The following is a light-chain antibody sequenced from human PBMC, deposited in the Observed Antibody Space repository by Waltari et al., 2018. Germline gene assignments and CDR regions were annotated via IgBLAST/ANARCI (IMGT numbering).Light chain of an antibody. CDR1: NIGGKT. Sequence: SYVLTQPPSVSVAPGQTATITCGGNNIGGKTVHWYQQKPGQAPVLVVYDDYYRPSGIPERFSGSNSGNTAALNISWVEAGDEADYYCQVWDSSSDRPVFGGGTKVFVL. CDR3: QVWDSSSDRPV. J-gene: IGLJ3*02. CDR2: DDY. V-gene: IGLV3-21*02.